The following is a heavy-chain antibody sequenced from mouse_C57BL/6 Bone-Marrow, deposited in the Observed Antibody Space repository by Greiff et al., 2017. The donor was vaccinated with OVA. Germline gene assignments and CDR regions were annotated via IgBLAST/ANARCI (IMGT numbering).Heavy chain of an antibody. CDR2: INPNNGGT. Sequence: EVQLQQSGPELVKPGASVKIPCKASGYTFTDYNMDWVKQSHGKSLEWIGDINPNNGGTIYNQKFKGKATLTVDKSSSTAYMELRSLTSEDTAVYYCARCYYGSSYLYWYFDVWGTGTTVTVSS. J-gene: IGHJ1*03. CDR3: ARCYYGSSYLYWYFDV. CDR1: GYTFTDYN. D-gene: IGHD1-1*01. V-gene: IGHV1-18*01.